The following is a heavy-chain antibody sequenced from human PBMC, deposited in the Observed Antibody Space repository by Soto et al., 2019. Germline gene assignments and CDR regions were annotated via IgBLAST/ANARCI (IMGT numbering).Heavy chain of an antibody. V-gene: IGHV1-2*02. D-gene: IGHD6-19*01. CDR1: GYTFTGYY. J-gene: IGHJ4*02. Sequence: ASVKVSCKASGYTFTGYYMHWVRQAPGQGLEWMGWINPNNGGTNYAQKFQGRVTMTTDTSTSTAYMELRSLRSDDTAVYYCARDLGIAVAGNYFDYWGQGTLVTVSS. CDR2: INPNNGGT. CDR3: ARDLGIAVAGNYFDY.